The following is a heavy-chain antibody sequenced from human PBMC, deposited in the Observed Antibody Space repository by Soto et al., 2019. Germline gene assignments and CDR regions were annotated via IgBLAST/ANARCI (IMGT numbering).Heavy chain of an antibody. J-gene: IGHJ4*02. CDR2: VIPIFGTA. Sequence: GASVKVSCKASGGTFSSYAISWVRQAPGQGLEWMGGVIPIFGTANYAQKFQGRVTITADESTSTAYMELSSLRSEDTAVCYCASGTYYYDSSGYQQGFDYWGQGTLVTVSS. D-gene: IGHD3-22*01. V-gene: IGHV1-69*01. CDR1: GGTFSSYA. CDR3: ASGTYYYDSSGYQQGFDY.